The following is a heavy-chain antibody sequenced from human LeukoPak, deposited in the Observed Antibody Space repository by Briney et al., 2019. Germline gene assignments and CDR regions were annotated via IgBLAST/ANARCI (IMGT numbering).Heavy chain of an antibody. V-gene: IGHV4-31*03. D-gene: IGHD6-6*01. Sequence: SQTLSLTCTVSGGSISSGGYYSSWIRQHPEKGLEWIGYIYYTVTTYYNPSLTSRVTISVDTSKNQFSLKLSSVTAADTAVYYCARDRRVAARRGGDYYYMDVWGKGNTVTVSS. CDR1: GGSISSGGYY. J-gene: IGHJ6*03. CDR3: ARDRRVAARRGGDYYYMDV. CDR2: IYYTVTT.